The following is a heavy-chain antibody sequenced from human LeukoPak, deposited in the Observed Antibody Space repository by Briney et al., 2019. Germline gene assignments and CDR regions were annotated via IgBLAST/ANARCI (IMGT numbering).Heavy chain of an antibody. CDR2: IKQDGSEK. J-gene: IGHJ4*02. CDR3: ARGPRGLGHSFDY. D-gene: IGHD3-16*01. V-gene: IGHV3-7*01. Sequence: GGSLRLSCAASGFTFSSYWMSWVRQAPGKGLEWVADIKQDGSEKYYVDSVKGRFTISRDNAKNSLYLQMASLRAEDTAVYYCARGPRGLGHSFDYWGQGTLVTVSS. CDR1: GFTFSSYW.